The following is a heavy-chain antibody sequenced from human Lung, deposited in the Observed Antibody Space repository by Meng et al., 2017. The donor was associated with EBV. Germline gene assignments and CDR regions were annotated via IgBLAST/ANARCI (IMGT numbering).Heavy chain of an antibody. D-gene: IGHD3-10*01. V-gene: IGHV1-18*01. CDR2: FVNNVDT. CDR3: ARGTPGRSYSDY. CDR1: GYTFSSYG. Sequence: VHLVAFGAEVKKPGASGRVSFEASGYTFSSYGISWLRQAPGQGLEWMGWFVNNVDTYSAQKFQGRVTMTTDTHTSTAFMELRSLRSDDTAVYYCARGTPGRSYSDYWGQGTLVTVSS. J-gene: IGHJ4*02.